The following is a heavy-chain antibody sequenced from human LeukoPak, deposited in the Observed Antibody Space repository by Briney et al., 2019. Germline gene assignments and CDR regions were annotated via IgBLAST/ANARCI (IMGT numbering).Heavy chain of an antibody. Sequence: GGSLRLSCAASGFTFSSYWMSWVRQAPGKGLEWVANIKQDGSEKYYVDSVKGRFTISRDNAKNSLYLQMNRLRAEDMAVYYCARTGVDYDYVWGSYRGGWYFDYWGQGTLVTVSS. CDR1: GFTFSSYW. V-gene: IGHV3-7*01. CDR2: IKQDGSEK. D-gene: IGHD3-16*02. CDR3: ARTGVDYDYVWGSYRGGWYFDY. J-gene: IGHJ4*02.